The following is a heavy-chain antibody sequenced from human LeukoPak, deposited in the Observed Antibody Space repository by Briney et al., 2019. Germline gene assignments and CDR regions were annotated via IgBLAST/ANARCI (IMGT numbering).Heavy chain of an antibody. CDR3: ARTMWGFDY. J-gene: IGHJ4*02. V-gene: IGHV3-48*03. CDR1: GFTFSSYA. CDR2: ISSSGSII. D-gene: IGHD7-27*01. Sequence: KPGGSLRLSCAASGFTFSSYAMNWVRQAPGKGLEWVSYISSSGSIIYYADSVKGRFTISRDNAKRSLFLQMNSLRVEDTAVYYCARTMWGFDYWGQGTLVTVSS.